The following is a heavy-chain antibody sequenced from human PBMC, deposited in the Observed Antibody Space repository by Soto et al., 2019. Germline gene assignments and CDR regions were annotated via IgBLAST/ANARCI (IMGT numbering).Heavy chain of an antibody. Sequence: QVQLQESGPGLVKPSQTLSLTCTVSGGSISRGGHYWSWIRQHPGKGLEWIGYSYYSGSTYYNPSLKSRVTISVDTAKNQFSLKLSSVTAADTAVYYCARVCGGDCHYGMDVWGQGTTVTISS. CDR2: SYYSGST. CDR3: ARVCGGDCHYGMDV. CDR1: GGSISRGGHY. D-gene: IGHD2-21*02. V-gene: IGHV4-31*03. J-gene: IGHJ6*02.